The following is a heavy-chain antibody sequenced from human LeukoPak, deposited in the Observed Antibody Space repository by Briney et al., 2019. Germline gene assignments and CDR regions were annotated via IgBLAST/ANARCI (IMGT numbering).Heavy chain of an antibody. D-gene: IGHD3-16*01. CDR2: IYYSGST. J-gene: IGHJ3*02. Sequence: ASGTLSLTCTVSGGSISSSSYYWGWIRQPPGKGLEWIGSIYYSGSTYYNPSLKSRVTISVDTSKNQFSLKLSSVTAADTAVYYCASTHGGAFDIWGQGTMVTVSS. CDR1: GGSISSSSYY. V-gene: IGHV4-39*01. CDR3: ASTHGGAFDI.